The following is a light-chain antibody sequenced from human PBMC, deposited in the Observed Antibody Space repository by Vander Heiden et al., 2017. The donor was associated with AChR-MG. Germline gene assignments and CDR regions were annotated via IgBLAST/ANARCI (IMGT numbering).Light chain of an antibody. Sequence: SYVLTQPPSVSLAPGQTARIPCGGDNIGSQHVHRLQQTPGQAPILVVYDDSDRPSGIPERFSGSVSESTATLTIIRVEAGDEADYFCQVGISSSAHLVFGGGTKLTVL. CDR1: NIGSQH. CDR3: QVGISSSAHLV. V-gene: IGLV3-21*02. CDR2: DDS. J-gene: IGLJ2*01.